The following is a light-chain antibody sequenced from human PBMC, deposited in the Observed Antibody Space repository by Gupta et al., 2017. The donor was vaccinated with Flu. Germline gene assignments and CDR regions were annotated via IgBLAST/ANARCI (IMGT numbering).Light chain of an antibody. V-gene: IGKV1-39*01. CDR3: QQGGSPPLT. CDR2: YAS. J-gene: IGKJ4*01. CDR1: QSIYNY. Sequence: DSQMTQSPSSLSASIGDRVTITCRASQSIYNYLNWYQQSPGKAPRLLIYYASTLESGVPSRFSGSGSGTDFTLTINGLQPEDFAIYYCQQGGSPPLTFGGGAKVEIE.